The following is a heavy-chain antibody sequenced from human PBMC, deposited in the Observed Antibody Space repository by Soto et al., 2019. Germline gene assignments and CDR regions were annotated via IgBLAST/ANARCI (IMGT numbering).Heavy chain of an antibody. Sequence: QVQLVQSGAEVKKPGSSVKVSCKASGGTFSSYAISWVRQAPGQGPEWMGWTSTFNGEAKYAQKLQGRVTMTTDTSTTTAYMELRSLTSDDTAVYYCARDLDGSGSYFTDYWGQGTLVTVAS. D-gene: IGHD3-10*01. CDR1: GGTFSSYA. J-gene: IGHJ4*02. V-gene: IGHV1-18*01. CDR3: ARDLDGSGSYFTDY. CDR2: TSTFNGEA.